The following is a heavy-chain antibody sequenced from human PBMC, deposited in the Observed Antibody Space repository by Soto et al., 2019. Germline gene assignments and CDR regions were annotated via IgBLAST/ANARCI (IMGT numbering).Heavy chain of an antibody. CDR3: AKDNYDFAGTDYYYGMDV. D-gene: IGHD3-3*01. J-gene: IGHJ6*02. Sequence: GGSLRLSCAASGFTFSSYAMSWVRQAPGKGQEWVSAISGSGGSTYYADSVKGRFTISRDNFKNTLYLQMNSLRAEVTAVYYFAKDNYDFAGTDYYYGMDVWGQGTTVTVSS. V-gene: IGHV3-23*01. CDR2: ISGSGGST. CDR1: GFTFSSYA.